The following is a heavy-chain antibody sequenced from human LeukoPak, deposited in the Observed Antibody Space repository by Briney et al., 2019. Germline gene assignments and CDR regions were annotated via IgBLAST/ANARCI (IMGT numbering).Heavy chain of an antibody. CDR3: ARDSPPQYASSSAGFDY. D-gene: IGHD6-6*01. J-gene: IGHJ4*02. CDR2: IYYRGNT. V-gene: IGHV4-59*01. CDR1: GDSIRSYY. Sequence: SETLSLTCTVSGDSIRSYYWSWIRQPPGKGLEWIGYIYYRGNTNYNPSLKSRVIISIDTSKNQFSLKMSSVIAADTAGYFCARDSPPQYASSSAGFDYWGQGTLVTVSS.